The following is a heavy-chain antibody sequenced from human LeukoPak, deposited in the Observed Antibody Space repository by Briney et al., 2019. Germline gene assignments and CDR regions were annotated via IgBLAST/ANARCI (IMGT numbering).Heavy chain of an antibody. CDR1: GGSFSGYY. Sequence: SETLSLTCAVYGGSFSGYYWSWIRQPPGKGLEWIGEINHSGSTNYNPSLKSRVTISVDTSKNQFSLKLSSVTAADTAVYYCARDTYYDTSGYYYDWFDPWGQGTLVTVSP. CDR3: ARDTYYDTSGYYYDWFDP. D-gene: IGHD3-22*01. CDR2: INHSGST. J-gene: IGHJ5*02. V-gene: IGHV4-34*01.